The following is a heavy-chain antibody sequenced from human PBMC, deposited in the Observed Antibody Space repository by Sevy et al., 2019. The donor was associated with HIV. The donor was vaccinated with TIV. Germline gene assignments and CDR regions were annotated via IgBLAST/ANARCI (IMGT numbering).Heavy chain of an antibody. D-gene: IGHD5-12*01. J-gene: IGHJ4*02. Sequence: GGSLRLSCAASVFTFSSYAMHWVRQAPGKGLEWVAVISYDGSNKYYADSVKGRFTISRDNSKNTLYLQMNSLRAEDTAVYYCARDPPGLDIVATVFDYWGQGTLVTVSS. V-gene: IGHV3-30-3*01. CDR3: ARDPPGLDIVATVFDY. CDR1: VFTFSSYA. CDR2: ISYDGSNK.